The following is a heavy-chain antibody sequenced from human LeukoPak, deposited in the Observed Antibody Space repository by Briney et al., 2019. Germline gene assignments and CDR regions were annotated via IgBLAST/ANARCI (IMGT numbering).Heavy chain of an antibody. D-gene: IGHD6-19*01. Sequence: PSETLSLTCTVSGGSISSYYWSWLRQPPGEGLEWIGYIYSSGTTNYNPSLKSRVTISVDTSKNQFSLKLNSVTAADTAVYYCARGAGWYGFWGQGTLVTVSS. CDR2: IYSSGTT. J-gene: IGHJ4*02. CDR1: GGSISSYY. CDR3: ARGAGWYGF. V-gene: IGHV4-59*01.